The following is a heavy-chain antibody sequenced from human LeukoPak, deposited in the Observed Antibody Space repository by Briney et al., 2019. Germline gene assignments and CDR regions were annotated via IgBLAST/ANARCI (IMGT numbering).Heavy chain of an antibody. CDR1: GDSVSSNSVT. CDR2: TYYRSTWYN. D-gene: IGHD2-2*01. J-gene: IGHJ5*02. Sequence: SQTLSLTCAISGDSVSSNSVTWDWIRQSPSRGLEWLGRTYYRSTWYNDYAVSVRGRITVNPDTSKNQFSLHLNSVTPEDTAVYYCARRLTQYDCFDPWGQGILATVSS. V-gene: IGHV6-1*01. CDR3: ARRLTQYDCFDP.